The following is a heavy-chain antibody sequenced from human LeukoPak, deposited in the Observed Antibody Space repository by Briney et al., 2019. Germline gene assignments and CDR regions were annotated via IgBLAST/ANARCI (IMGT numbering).Heavy chain of an antibody. J-gene: IGHJ3*02. Sequence: SETLSLTCTVSGGSISSGGYYWSWLRQPPGKGLEWIGYIYHSGSTYYNPSLKSRVTISVDRSKNQFSLKLSSVTAADTAVYYCARVSRNHGAFDIWGQGTMVTVSS. CDR1: GGSISSGGYY. CDR3: ARVSRNHGAFDI. D-gene: IGHD1-14*01. V-gene: IGHV4-30-2*01. CDR2: IYHSGST.